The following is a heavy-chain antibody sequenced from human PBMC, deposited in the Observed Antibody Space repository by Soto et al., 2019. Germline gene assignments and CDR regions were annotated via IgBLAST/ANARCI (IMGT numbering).Heavy chain of an antibody. V-gene: IGHV3-30-3*01. CDR2: ISYDGSNK. Sequence: QVQLVESGGGVVQPGRSLRLSCAASGFTFSSYAMHWVRQAPGKGLEWVAVISYDGSNKYYADSVKGRFTISRDNFKNTLYLQMNSLRAEDTAVYYCARSRGPYDSSGYYPRYWGQGTLVTVSS. D-gene: IGHD3-22*01. CDR1: GFTFSSYA. J-gene: IGHJ4*02. CDR3: ARSRGPYDSSGYYPRY.